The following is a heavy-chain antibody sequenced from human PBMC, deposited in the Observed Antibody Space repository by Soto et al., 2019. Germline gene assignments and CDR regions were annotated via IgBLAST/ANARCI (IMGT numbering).Heavy chain of an antibody. J-gene: IGHJ5*02. CDR1: GDYIHVGGYY. D-gene: IGHD2-2*01. CDR2: IYYTGKP. Sequence: SSETLSLTCSVSGDYIHVGGYYWTWIRQRPGKGLEWMGYIYYTGKPYYNPSLESRLTMSVDRSKNQFSLRLTSVTAADTAVYFCGRDLTSNANCIDPWGQGTLVTVSS. CDR3: GRDLTSNANCIDP. V-gene: IGHV4-30-4*01.